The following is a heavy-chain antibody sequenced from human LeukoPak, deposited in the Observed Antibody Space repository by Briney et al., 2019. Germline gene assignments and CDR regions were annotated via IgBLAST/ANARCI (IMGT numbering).Heavy chain of an antibody. CDR2: IYHSGST. Sequence: SETLSLTCTVSGYSISGGYYWGWIRQPPGKGLKWIGSIYHSGSTYYNPSLKSRVTISVDTSKNQFSLKLSSVTAADTAVYYCARSSGGSCYEDWGQGTLVTVSS. CDR3: ARSSGGSCYED. D-gene: IGHD2-15*01. CDR1: GYSISGGYY. J-gene: IGHJ4*02. V-gene: IGHV4-38-2*02.